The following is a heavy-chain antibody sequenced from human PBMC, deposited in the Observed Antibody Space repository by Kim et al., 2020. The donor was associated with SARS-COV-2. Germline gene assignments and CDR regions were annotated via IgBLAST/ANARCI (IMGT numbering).Heavy chain of an antibody. Sequence: ASVKVSCKASGYTFTSYYMYWVRQAPGQGLEWMGIINPSGGSTSYAQKFQGRVTMTRDTSTSTVYMELSSLRSEDTAVYYCARNIVVVPAAILYYYYGMDVWGQGTTVTVSS. D-gene: IGHD2-2*01. CDR2: INPSGGST. CDR3: ARNIVVVPAAILYYYYGMDV. CDR1: GYTFTSYY. J-gene: IGHJ6*02. V-gene: IGHV1-46*01.